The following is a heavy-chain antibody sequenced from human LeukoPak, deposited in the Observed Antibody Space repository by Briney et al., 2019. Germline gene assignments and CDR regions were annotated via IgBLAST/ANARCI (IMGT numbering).Heavy chain of an antibody. CDR3: ARAAVTTETKLPNWFDP. CDR2: ISAYNGNT. Sequence: GASVKVSCKASGYTFTSYGISWVRQAPGQGPEWMGWISAYNGNTNYAQKFQGRVTLTTDTSTSTAYMELRSLRSDDTAVYYCARAAVTTETKLPNWFDPWGQGTLVTVSS. V-gene: IGHV1-18*01. D-gene: IGHD4-17*01. J-gene: IGHJ5*02. CDR1: GYTFTSYG.